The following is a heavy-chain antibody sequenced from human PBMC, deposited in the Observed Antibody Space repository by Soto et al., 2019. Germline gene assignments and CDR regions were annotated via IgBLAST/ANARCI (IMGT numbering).Heavy chain of an antibody. CDR1: VGSISRGGYS. D-gene: IGHD4-17*01. Sequence: PSETLSLTCAVSVGSISRGGYSWVWIRHPPGKGLEWIGYIYHSGSTYYNPSLKSRVTISVDRSKNQFSLKLSSVTAADTAVYYCARTTTVTTFEYFQHWGQGTLVTVSS. J-gene: IGHJ1*01. CDR2: IYHSGST. CDR3: ARTTTVTTFEYFQH. V-gene: IGHV4-30-2*01.